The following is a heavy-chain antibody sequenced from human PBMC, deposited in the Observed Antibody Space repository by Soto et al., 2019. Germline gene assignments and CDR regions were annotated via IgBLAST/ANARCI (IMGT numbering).Heavy chain of an antibody. CDR2: ISGSGGST. CDR1: GFTFSSYA. Sequence: EVQLLESGGGLVQPGESLRLSCAASGFTFSSYAMSWVRQAPGKGLEWVSAISGSGGSTYYADSVKGRFTISRDNCKNTLYLKMNSLRAEDTAVYYCAKVGGNTMTTYYGMDVWGQGTTVIVSS. D-gene: IGHD4-17*01. CDR3: AKVGGNTMTTYYGMDV. V-gene: IGHV3-23*01. J-gene: IGHJ6*02.